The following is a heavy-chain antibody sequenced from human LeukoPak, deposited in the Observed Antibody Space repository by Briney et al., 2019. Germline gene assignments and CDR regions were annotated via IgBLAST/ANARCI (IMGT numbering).Heavy chain of an antibody. V-gene: IGHV3-74*03. D-gene: IGHD3-10*01. J-gene: IGHJ4*02. CDR2: IKMDERSA. CDR3: ATVFKGSSLQDY. CDR1: GFTITNNW. Sequence: PGGSLRLSCTVSGFTITNNWMYWVRQAPGRGLVWVSRIKMDERSAVYADAVKGRFIISRDNAKHTVYLQMNSLRADDTAVYYCATVFKGSSLQDYWGQGTLVTVSS.